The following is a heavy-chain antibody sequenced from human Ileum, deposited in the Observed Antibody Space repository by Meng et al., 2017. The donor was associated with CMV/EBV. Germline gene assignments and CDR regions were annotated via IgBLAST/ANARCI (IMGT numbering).Heavy chain of an antibody. CDR2: IFFSRNT. CDR1: DASISSGDYY. J-gene: IGHJ5*02. CDR3: DRFRVGALGNLPDH. Sequence: QQESVPGRVKAKQTVSLSFIVFDASISSGDYYWRSFRQPAGKELVWIRYIFFSRNTDYNPSLNNRVIITINRHRNKFSLKVESATAAAAAVYYYDRFRVGALGNLPDHWGHGTLVTVSS. D-gene: IGHD1-26*01. V-gene: IGHV4-30-4*01.